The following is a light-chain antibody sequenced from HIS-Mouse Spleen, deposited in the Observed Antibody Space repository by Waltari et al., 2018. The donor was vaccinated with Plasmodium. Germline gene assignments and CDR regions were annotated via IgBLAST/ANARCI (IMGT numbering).Light chain of an antibody. Sequence: DIVMTQSPLSLPVTPGEPASISCRLRQNLLHSNGYNYLDWYLQKPGQSPQLLIYLGSNRASGVPDRFSGSGSGTDFTLKISRVEAEDVGVYYCMQALQTPRYTFGQGTKLEIK. CDR2: LGS. CDR3: MQALQTPRYT. J-gene: IGKJ2*01. CDR1: QNLLHSNGYNY. V-gene: IGKV2-28*01.